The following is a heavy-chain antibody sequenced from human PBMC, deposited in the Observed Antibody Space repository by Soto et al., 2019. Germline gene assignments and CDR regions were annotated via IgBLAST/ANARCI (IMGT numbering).Heavy chain of an antibody. CDR2: IYYSGST. CDR1: GGSISSSSYY. D-gene: IGHD3-3*01. J-gene: IGHJ6*02. CDR3: ASINSTYYDFWSGYSPGHYYYGMDV. V-gene: IGHV4-39*01. Sequence: SETLSLTCTVSGGSISSSSYYWGWIRQPPGKGLEWIGSIYYSGSTYYNPSLKSRVTISVDTSKNQFSLKLSSVTAADTAVYYCASINSTYYDFWSGYSPGHYYYGMDVWGQGTTVTVSS.